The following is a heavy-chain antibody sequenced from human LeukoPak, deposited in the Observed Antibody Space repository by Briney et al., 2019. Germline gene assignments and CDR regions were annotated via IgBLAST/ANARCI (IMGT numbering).Heavy chain of an antibody. J-gene: IGHJ6*02. CDR3: ARDRIGLTGYYCYYYGMDV. CDR2: TYYRSKWYN. Sequence: SQTLSLTCAISGDSISNNSAAWSWIRQSPSRGLEWLGRTYYRSKWYNDYAVSVKSRITVNPDTSKNQFSLQLNSVTPEDAAVYYCARDRIGLTGYYCYYYGMDVWGQGTTVTVSS. V-gene: IGHV6-1*01. CDR1: GDSISNNSAA. D-gene: IGHD7-27*01.